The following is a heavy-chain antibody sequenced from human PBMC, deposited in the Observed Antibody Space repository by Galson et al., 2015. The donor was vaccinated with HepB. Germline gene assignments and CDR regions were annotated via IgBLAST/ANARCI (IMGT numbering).Heavy chain of an antibody. CDR2: IIPILGIA. Sequence: SVKVSCKASGGTFSSYTISWVRQAPGQGLEWMGRIIPILGIANYAQKFQGGVTITADKSTSTAYMELSSLRSEDTAVYYCARLYCGGDCYYYFDYWGQGTLVTVSS. CDR1: GGTFSSYT. V-gene: IGHV1-69*02. D-gene: IGHD2-21*02. J-gene: IGHJ4*02. CDR3: ARLYCGGDCYYYFDY.